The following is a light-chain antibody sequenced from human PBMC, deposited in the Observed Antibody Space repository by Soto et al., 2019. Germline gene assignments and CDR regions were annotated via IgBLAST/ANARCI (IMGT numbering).Light chain of an antibody. CDR2: GAS. J-gene: IGKJ1*01. V-gene: IGKV3-15*01. Sequence: IVLTQSPATLSVSPGERATLSFRASQSVSSYLAWYQQKPGQAPRLLISGASTRAAGISDRFRGSGSGTEFTLTISSLRSEDSAIYYCQQYFEWPPMTFGQGTKVDIK. CDR3: QQYFEWPPMT. CDR1: QSVSSY.